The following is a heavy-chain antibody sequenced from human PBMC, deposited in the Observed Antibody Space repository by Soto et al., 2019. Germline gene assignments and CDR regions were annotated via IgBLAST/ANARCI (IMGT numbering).Heavy chain of an antibody. D-gene: IGHD7-27*01. CDR3: ARVASTWGSNAFDI. J-gene: IGHJ3*02. Sequence: RASVKVSCKASGYTFTGHNINWVRQAPGQGLEWMGWINPNSGATNYAQNFQDRVTMTRDTSVSTAYMELGRLRSDDTAVYYCARVASTWGSNAFDIWGQGTMVTVSS. CDR2: INPNSGAT. CDR1: GYTFTGHN. V-gene: IGHV1-2*02.